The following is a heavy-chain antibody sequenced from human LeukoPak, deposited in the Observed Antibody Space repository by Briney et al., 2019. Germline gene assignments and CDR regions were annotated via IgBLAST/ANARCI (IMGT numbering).Heavy chain of an antibody. CDR2: IYGGADT. CDR3: ARDRYRDRGMDV. D-gene: IGHD1-26*01. V-gene: IGHV3-53*01. CDR1: GLTVSSNH. Sequence: PGGSLRLSCAASGLTVSSNHMSWVRQAPGKGLEWISVIYGGADTYYADSVKGRFTISRDNSKNTLYLHLNSLRAEDTAVYYCARDRYRDRGMDVWGQGTTVTVSS. J-gene: IGHJ6*02.